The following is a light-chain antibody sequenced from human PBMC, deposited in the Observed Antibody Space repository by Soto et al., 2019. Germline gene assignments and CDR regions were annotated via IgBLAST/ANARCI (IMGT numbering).Light chain of an antibody. V-gene: IGKV3-20*01. CDR1: QSVTSSY. CDR3: QQYYSSPRT. Sequence: EIVLTQSPGTLSLSPGERATLSCRASQSVTSSYLAWYQQKPGQAPRLLIYGASSRATGIPDRFSGSGSGTDFTLTISRLEPEDFAFYYCQQYYSSPRTFGQGTKVEIK. J-gene: IGKJ1*01. CDR2: GAS.